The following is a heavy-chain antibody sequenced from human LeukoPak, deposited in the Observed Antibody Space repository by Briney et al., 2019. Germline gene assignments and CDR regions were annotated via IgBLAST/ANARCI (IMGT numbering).Heavy chain of an antibody. CDR3: ARFYGTVVTAIRGDYYFDY. Sequence: GESLKISCKGSGYTFANYYIAWVRQMPGRGLEWMGIIYPNDSDTRYSPSFQGQVTLSADKSISTAYLQWSSLKASDTAKYYCARFYGTVVTAIRGDYYFDYWGQGALVTVSS. CDR2: IYPNDSDT. CDR1: GYTFANYY. V-gene: IGHV5-51*01. D-gene: IGHD2-21*02. J-gene: IGHJ4*02.